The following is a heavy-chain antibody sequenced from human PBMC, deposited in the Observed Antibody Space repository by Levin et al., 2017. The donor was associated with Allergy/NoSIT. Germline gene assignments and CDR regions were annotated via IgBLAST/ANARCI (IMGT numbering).Heavy chain of an antibody. Sequence: SGPTLVKPTQTLTLTCTFSGFSLSTSGVGVGWIRQPPGKALEWLSVIFWDDDKRYKPSLRSRLSITKDTSKNQVVLTMTNMDPVDTATYYCARGGGFCISTSCLDYWGQGTLVTVSS. D-gene: IGHD2-2*01. CDR1: GFSLSTSGVG. J-gene: IGHJ4*02. V-gene: IGHV2-5*02. CDR2: IFWDDDK. CDR3: ARGGGFCISTSCLDY.